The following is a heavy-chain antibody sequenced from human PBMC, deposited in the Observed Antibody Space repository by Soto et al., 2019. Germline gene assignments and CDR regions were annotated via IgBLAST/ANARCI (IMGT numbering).Heavy chain of an antibody. V-gene: IGHV1-69*01. CDR3: ARAHPPKFIVVATTPTSIDWYFDL. CDR1: GGTFSSYA. Sequence: QVQLVQSGAEVKKPGSSVKVSCKASGGTFSSYAISWVRQAPGQGREWMGGIVRIFGTANYAQKFQGRVTITADESTSTAYMELSSLRSEDTAVYYCARAHPPKFIVVATTPTSIDWYFDLWGRCTLVTLCS. CDR2: IVRIFGTA. D-gene: IGHD1-26*01. J-gene: IGHJ2*01.